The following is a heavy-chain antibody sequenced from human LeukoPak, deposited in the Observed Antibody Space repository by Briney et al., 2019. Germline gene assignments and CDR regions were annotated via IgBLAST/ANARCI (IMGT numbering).Heavy chain of an antibody. CDR3: ARDLAAAAFDY. J-gene: IGHJ4*02. V-gene: IGHV3-30-3*01. D-gene: IGHD6-13*01. Sequence: GRSLRLSCAASGFTFSSYAMHWVRQAPGKGLKWVAVISYDGSNKYYADSVKGRFTISRDNSKNTLYLQMNSLRAEDTAVYYCARDLAAAAFDYWGQGTLVTVSS. CDR1: GFTFSSYA. CDR2: ISYDGSNK.